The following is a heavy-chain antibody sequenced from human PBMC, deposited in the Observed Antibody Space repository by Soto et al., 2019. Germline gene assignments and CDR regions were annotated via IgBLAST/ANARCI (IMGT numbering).Heavy chain of an antibody. D-gene: IGHD3-16*01. CDR3: GRDGALGERAVVDP. V-gene: IGHV3-33*01. Sequence: QVQLVESGGGVVQPGKSLRLSCAASGFTFSPYGMHWVRQAPGKGLEWVAVIWYDGSNKYHGDSLKGRFTIARDNSKNSVYLPINNRRAEDTAVYYCGRDGALGERAVVDPWGQGTLVIVSS. CDR1: GFTFSPYG. J-gene: IGHJ5*02. CDR2: IWYDGSNK.